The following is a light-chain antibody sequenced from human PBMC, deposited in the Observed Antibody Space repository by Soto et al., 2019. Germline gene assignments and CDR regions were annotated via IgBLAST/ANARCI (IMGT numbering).Light chain of an antibody. J-gene: IGKJ4*01. CDR2: AAS. V-gene: IGKV1-12*01. Sequence: DIQMTQSPSSVSASVGDSVTITCRASQGISRSLVWYQQKPGKAPKLLIYAASNLQSGVPLRFSGSGSGTDFPLTITSLQPEDVATYYCQQGKCLSASFGGGTRVEIK. CDR3: QQGKCLSAS. CDR1: QGISRS.